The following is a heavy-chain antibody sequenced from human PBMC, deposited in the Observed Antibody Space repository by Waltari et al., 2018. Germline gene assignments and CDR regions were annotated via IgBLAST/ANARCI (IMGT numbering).Heavy chain of an antibody. V-gene: IGHV4-30-2*01. D-gene: IGHD3-16*01. Sequence: QLQPQESGSGLVKPSQTLSLTCAVSGGSISSGGYSRRWIRQPPGKGLEWIGYIDHSGITYYNPSLKSRVTISVDRSKTQFSLKLSSLTAADTAVYYCARTGGAYYYYYYMDVWGKGTTVTVSS. CDR2: IDHSGIT. CDR1: GGSISSGGYS. J-gene: IGHJ6*03. CDR3: ARTGGAYYYYYYMDV.